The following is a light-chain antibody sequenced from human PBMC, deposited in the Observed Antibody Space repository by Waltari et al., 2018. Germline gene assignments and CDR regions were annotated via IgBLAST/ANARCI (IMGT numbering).Light chain of an antibody. CDR2: EDS. J-gene: IGLJ7*01. CDR1: SSNIGNNY. V-gene: IGLV1-51*02. CDR3: GTWDSSLSGAV. Sequence: QSVLTQPPSVSAAPGQRVTLSCSGGSSNIGNNYVPWYRQFPGTAPKLLIYEDSERPSGIPGRFSGSKSGTSATLDITGLQAGDEADYYCGTWDSSLSGAVFGGGTHLTVL.